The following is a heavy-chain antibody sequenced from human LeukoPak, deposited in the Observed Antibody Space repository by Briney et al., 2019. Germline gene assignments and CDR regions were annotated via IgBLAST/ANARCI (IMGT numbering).Heavy chain of an antibody. V-gene: IGHV3-74*01. CDR2: IKDDGSMT. Sequence: PGGSLRLSCAASGFTFSNYWMHWVRQVPGKGLVWVSRIKDDGSMTDYADSVKGRFTISRDNDKNTLCLRMDSLRAEDTAVYYCARVSSGEQWLAFDYWGQGTLVTVFS. J-gene: IGHJ4*02. CDR1: GFTFSNYW. CDR3: ARVSSGEQWLAFDY. D-gene: IGHD6-19*01.